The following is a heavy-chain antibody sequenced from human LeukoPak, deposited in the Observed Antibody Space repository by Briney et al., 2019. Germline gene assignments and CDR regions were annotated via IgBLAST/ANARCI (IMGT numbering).Heavy chain of an antibody. CDR2: IYTSGST. J-gene: IGHJ3*02. D-gene: IGHD3-3*01. Sequence: SETLSLTCTVSGGSISSYYWSWIRQPAGKGLEWIGRIYTSGSTNYNPSLRSRVTISVDKSKNQFSLKLSSVTAADTAVYYCARSKSDFWSGYYDAFDIWGQGTMVTVSS. CDR1: GGSISSYY. CDR3: ARSKSDFWSGYYDAFDI. V-gene: IGHV4-4*07.